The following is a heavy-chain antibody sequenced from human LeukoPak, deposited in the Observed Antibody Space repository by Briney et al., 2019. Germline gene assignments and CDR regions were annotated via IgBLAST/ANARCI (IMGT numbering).Heavy chain of an antibody. D-gene: IGHD6-19*01. CDR1: GGSISSGYY. CDR3: ARAAGVDAFDI. V-gene: IGHV4-38-2*02. CDR2: IYHSGST. Sequence: SSETLSLTCTVSGGSISSGYYWGWIRQPPGKGREWIGSIYHSGSTYYNPSLKSRVTISVDTSKNQFSLKLSSVTAADTAVYYCARAAGVDAFDIWGQGTMVTVSS. J-gene: IGHJ3*02.